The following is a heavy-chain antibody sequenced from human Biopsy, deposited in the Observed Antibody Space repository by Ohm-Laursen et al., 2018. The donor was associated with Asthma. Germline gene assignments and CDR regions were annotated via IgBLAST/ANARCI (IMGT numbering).Heavy chain of an antibody. V-gene: IGHV4-30-4*01. Sequence: SQTLSLTCTVSGAYIGTPDYHWSWIRQSPGKGLEWIGFVFYSGTTHYSRSLERRLYISIDTARNEFSMRLRALTAADTAVFFWARGACFGGVYFGIGLWGPGTT. J-gene: IGHJ6*02. CDR1: GAYIGTPDYH. CDR2: VFYSGTT. D-gene: IGHD3-16*01. CDR3: ARGACFGGVYFGIGL.